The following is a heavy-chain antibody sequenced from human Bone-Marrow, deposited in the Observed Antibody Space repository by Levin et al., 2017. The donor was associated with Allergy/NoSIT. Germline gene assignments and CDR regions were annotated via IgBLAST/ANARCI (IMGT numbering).Heavy chain of an antibody. CDR3: ARTSYSSGCGYFDY. V-gene: IGHV1-18*01. CDR1: GFTFTSYG. CDR2: ISGYNGNT. J-gene: IGHJ4*02. D-gene: IGHD3-22*01. Sequence: GESLKISCKASGFTFTSYGFTWLRQAPGLGLEWMGWISGYNGNTNYPQKLQGRVTMTTDTSTSTAYMELRSLRSDDTAVYYCARTSYSSGCGYFDYWGQGTLVTVSS.